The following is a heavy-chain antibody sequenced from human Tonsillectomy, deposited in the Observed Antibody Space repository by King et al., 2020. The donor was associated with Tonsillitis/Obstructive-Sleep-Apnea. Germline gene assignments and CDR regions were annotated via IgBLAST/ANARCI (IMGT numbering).Heavy chain of an antibody. J-gene: IGHJ5*02. D-gene: IGHD6-13*01. Sequence: QLQESGPGVVKPSETLSLNCTVSGGSISSSSFYWCWIRQPPGKGLEWIGSIYYTVSTYYNPSLKSRVTMSVDTSKNQFSLKLSAVTAADTAIYYCARGRSWFYNWFDPWGQGTLVTVSS. CDR3: ARGRSWFYNWFDP. V-gene: IGHV4-39*01. CDR2: IYYTVST. CDR1: GGSISSSSFY.